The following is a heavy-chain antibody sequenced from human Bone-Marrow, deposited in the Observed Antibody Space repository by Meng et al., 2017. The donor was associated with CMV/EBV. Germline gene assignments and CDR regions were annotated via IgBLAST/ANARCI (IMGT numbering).Heavy chain of an antibody. V-gene: IGHV3-53*01. CDR3: ASAFNYDFWSGYYRDAFDI. J-gene: IGHJ3*02. CDR1: GFTFGDYA. D-gene: IGHD3-3*01. CDR2: IYSGGST. Sequence: GGSLRLSCEASGFTFGDYALSWVRQAPGKGLEWVSVIYSGGSTYYADSVKGRFTISRDNSKNTLYLQMNSLRAEDTAVYYCASAFNYDFWSGYYRDAFDIWGQGTMVTVSS.